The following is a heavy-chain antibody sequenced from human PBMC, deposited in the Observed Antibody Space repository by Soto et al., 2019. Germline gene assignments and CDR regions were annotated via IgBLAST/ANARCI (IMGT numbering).Heavy chain of an antibody. CDR2: ISAYNGNT. Sequence: ASVKVSCKASGYTFTSYGISWVRQAPGQGLEWMGWISAYNGNTNYAQKLQGRVTMTTDTSTSTAYMELRSLRSDDTAVYYCAREDVTYYYDSSGYYYFDYWGQGTLVTVSS. J-gene: IGHJ4*02. CDR1: GYTFTSYG. V-gene: IGHV1-18*01. CDR3: AREDVTYYYDSSGYYYFDY. D-gene: IGHD3-22*01.